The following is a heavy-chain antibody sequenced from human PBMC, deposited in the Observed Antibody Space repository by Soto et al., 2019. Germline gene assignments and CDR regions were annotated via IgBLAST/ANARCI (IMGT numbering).Heavy chain of an antibody. J-gene: IGHJ4*02. V-gene: IGHV3-23*01. Sequence: GGSLRLSCAASVFTFSSYAMSWVRQAPGKGLEWVSAISGSGGSTYYADSVKGRFTISRDNSKNTLYLQMNSLRAADTAVYYCARFAREENPKVGSWYYFDYWGQGTRVTVSS. CDR2: ISGSGGST. CDR1: VFTFSSYA. CDR3: ARFAREENPKVGSWYYFDY. D-gene: IGHD6-13*01.